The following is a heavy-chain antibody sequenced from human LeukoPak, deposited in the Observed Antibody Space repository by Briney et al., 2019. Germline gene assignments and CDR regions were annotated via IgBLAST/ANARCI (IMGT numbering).Heavy chain of an antibody. CDR2: FDPEDGET. D-gene: IGHD3-22*01. CDR3: ATDSSGYYYFDY. Sequence: ASVKVSCKVSGYTLTEFSMHWVRQAPGKGLEWMGGFDPEDGETIYAQKFQGRVTMTEDTSTDTAYMELSTLRSEDTAVYYCATDSSGYYYFDYWGQRTLVTVSS. CDR1: GYTLTEFS. V-gene: IGHV1-24*01. J-gene: IGHJ4*02.